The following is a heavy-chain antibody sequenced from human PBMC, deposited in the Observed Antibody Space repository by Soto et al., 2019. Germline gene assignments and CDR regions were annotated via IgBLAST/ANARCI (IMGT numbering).Heavy chain of an antibody. CDR1: GFTFSSYS. CDR2: ISKSGDSM. CDR3: GRQFYTVVTPFDY. D-gene: IGHD2-21*02. Sequence: GGSLRLSCAASGFTFSSYSMNWVRQTPGKGLEWVSHISKSGDSMYYADSVKGRSTTSRENAESSLHLQMNGLTDDATAVYYAGRQFYTVVTPFDYWGQGALVTVSS. V-gene: IGHV3-48*02. J-gene: IGHJ4*02.